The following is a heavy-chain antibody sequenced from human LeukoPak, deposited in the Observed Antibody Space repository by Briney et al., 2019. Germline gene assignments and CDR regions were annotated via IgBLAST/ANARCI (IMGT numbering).Heavy chain of an antibody. V-gene: IGHV3-23*01. D-gene: IGHD3-10*01. J-gene: IGHJ3*02. Sequence: PGGSLRLSCVAPGFTFSSYAMSWVRQAPGKGLEWVSAISGSGGSTYYADSVKGRFTISRDNSKNTLYLQMNSLRAEDTAVYYCAKPRQKLLDAFDIWGQGTMVTVSS. CDR1: GFTFSSYA. CDR3: AKPRQKLLDAFDI. CDR2: ISGSGGST.